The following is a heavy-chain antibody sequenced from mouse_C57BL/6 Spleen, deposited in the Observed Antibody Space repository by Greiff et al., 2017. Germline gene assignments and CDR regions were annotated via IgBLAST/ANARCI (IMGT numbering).Heavy chain of an antibody. V-gene: IGHV1-64*01. Sequence: QVQLQQPGAELVKPGASVKLSCKASGYTFTSYWMHWVKQRPGQGLEWIGMIHPNSGSTNYNEKFKSKATLTVDKSSSTAYMQLSSLTSEDSAVYYCATGENYYGSSLYYYAMDYWGQGTSVTVSS. CDR3: ATGENYYGSSLYYYAMDY. CDR1: GYTFTSYW. D-gene: IGHD1-1*01. J-gene: IGHJ4*01. CDR2: IHPNSGST.